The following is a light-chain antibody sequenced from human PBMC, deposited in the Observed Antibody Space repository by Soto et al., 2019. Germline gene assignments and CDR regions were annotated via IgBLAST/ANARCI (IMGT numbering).Light chain of an antibody. CDR3: SSYTSSSTRV. Sequence: QSALTQPASVSGSPGQSITISCTGTSSDVGGYDYVSWYQQHPDKAPKLIIYEVSHRPSGVSNRFSGSKSVNTATLTISGLQAEDEADYYCSSYTSSSTRVFGTGTKVTVL. CDR1: SSDVGGYDY. J-gene: IGLJ1*01. CDR2: EVS. V-gene: IGLV2-14*03.